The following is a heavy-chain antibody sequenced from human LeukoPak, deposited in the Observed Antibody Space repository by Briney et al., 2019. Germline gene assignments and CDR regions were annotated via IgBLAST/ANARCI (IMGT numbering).Heavy chain of an antibody. CDR2: INHSGST. Sequence: KPSETLSLTCAVYGGSFSGYCWSWIRQPPGKGLEWIGEINHSGSTNYNPSLKSRVTQSVDTSKNQFSLKLSSVTAADTAVYYCARGRRRTSITMIQTTAAAFDIWGQGTMVTVSS. CDR3: ARGRRRTSITMIQTTAAAFDI. CDR1: GGSFSGYC. V-gene: IGHV4-34*01. J-gene: IGHJ3*02. D-gene: IGHD3-22*01.